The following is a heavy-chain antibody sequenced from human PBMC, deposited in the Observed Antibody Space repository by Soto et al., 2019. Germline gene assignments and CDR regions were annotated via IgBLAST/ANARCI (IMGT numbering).Heavy chain of an antibody. CDR2: ISSSSSTI. CDR3: ARDRGLGIGPWDDAFDI. V-gene: IGHV3-48*04. J-gene: IGHJ3*02. Sequence: GGSLRLSCAASGFTFSSYSMNWVRQAPGKGLEWVSYISSSSSTIYYADSVKGRFTISRDNAKNSLYLQMNSLRAEDTAVYSCARDRGLGIGPWDDAFDIWGQGTMVTVSS. CDR1: GFTFSSYS. D-gene: IGHD7-27*01.